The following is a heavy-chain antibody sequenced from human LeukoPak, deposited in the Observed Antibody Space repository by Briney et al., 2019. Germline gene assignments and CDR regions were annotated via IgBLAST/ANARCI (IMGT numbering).Heavy chain of an antibody. CDR3: TRVHWGFYYMDV. V-gene: IGHV3-73*01. CDR1: GFTFSGSA. Sequence: PGGSLRLSCAASGFTFSGSAMHWVRQASGKGLEWVGRIRSKANSYATAYAASVKGRFTISRDDSKNTAYLQMNSLKTEDTAVYYCTRVHWGFYYMDVWGKGTTVTVSS. CDR2: IRSKANSYAT. J-gene: IGHJ6*03. D-gene: IGHD7-27*01.